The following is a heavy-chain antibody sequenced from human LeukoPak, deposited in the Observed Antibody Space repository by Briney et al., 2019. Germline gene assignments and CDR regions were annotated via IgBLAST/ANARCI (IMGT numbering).Heavy chain of an antibody. CDR2: INAGNGNT. CDR1: GYTFTSYA. J-gene: IGHJ4*02. V-gene: IGHV1-3*01. Sequence: ASVKVSCTASGYTFTSYAMHWVRQAPGQRLEWMGWINAGNGNTKYSQKFQGRVTITRDTSASTAYMELSSLRSEDTAVYYCARGTYSSRSCGPDYWGQGTLVTVSS. D-gene: IGHD6-13*01. CDR3: ARGTYSSRSCGPDY.